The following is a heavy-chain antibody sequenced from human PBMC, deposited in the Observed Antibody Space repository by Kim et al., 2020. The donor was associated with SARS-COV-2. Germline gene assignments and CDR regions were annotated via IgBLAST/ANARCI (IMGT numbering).Heavy chain of an antibody. Sequence: SETLSLTCTVSGGSISSYYWSWIRQPPGKGLEWIGYIYYSGSTNYNPSLKSRVTISVDTSKNQFSLKLSSVTAADTAVYYCARGWFGESNNWFDPWGQGTLVTVSS. CDR1: GGSISSYY. CDR3: ARGWFGESNNWFDP. CDR2: IYYSGST. V-gene: IGHV4-59*01. J-gene: IGHJ5*02. D-gene: IGHD3-10*01.